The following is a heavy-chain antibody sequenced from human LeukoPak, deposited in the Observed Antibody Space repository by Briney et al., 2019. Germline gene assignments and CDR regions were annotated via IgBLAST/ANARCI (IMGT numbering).Heavy chain of an antibody. V-gene: IGHV3-48*04. CDR2: ISSSSSTI. J-gene: IGHJ4*02. CDR1: GFTFSSYS. CDR3: ARDPTIFGVVTPYYFDY. D-gene: IGHD3-3*01. Sequence: QSGGSLRLSCAASGFTFSSYSMNWVRQAPGKGLEWVSYISSSSSTIYYADSVKGRFTISRDNAKNSLYLQMNSLRAEDTAVYYCARDPTIFGVVTPYYFDYWGQGTLVTVSS.